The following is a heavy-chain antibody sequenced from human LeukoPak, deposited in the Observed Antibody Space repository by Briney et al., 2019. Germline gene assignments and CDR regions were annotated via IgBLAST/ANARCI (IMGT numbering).Heavy chain of an antibody. J-gene: IGHJ4*02. CDR3: AKGYCSGGNCYQYFDY. CDR1: GFTFSSNS. Sequence: PGGSLRLSCAASGFTFSSNSMSWVRQAPGKGLEWVSAINYSGDATYYVDPVKGRFTISGDNSKNTLYLQMNSLRAEDTAIYYCAKGYCSGGNCYQYFDYWGQGTLVTVAS. V-gene: IGHV3-23*01. D-gene: IGHD2-15*01. CDR2: INYSGDAT.